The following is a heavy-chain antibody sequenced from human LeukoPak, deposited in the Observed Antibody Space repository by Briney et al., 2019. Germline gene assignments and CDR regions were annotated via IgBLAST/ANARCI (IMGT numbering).Heavy chain of an antibody. CDR1: GFTFSSYA. D-gene: IGHD5-18*01. J-gene: IGHJ4*02. V-gene: IGHV3-64D*09. CDR3: VRDRIQLWLTNFDY. Sequence: PGGSLRLSCSASGFTFSSYAMHWVRQAPGKGLEYVSGINTNGGGTYYADSVKGRFTISRDNSKNTLYLQISSLRAEDTAVYYCVRDRIQLWLTNFDYWGQGTLVTVSS. CDR2: INTNGGGT.